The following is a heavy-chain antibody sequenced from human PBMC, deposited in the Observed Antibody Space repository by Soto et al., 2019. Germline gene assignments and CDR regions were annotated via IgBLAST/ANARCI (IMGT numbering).Heavy chain of an antibody. J-gene: IGHJ4*02. CDR1: GFTFSSAW. CDR3: VRSYDY. V-gene: IGHV3-7*05. CDR2: IKEDGSER. Sequence: EVQLVESGGGLVQPGGSLRLSCAASGFTFSSAWMTWVRQAPGKGLEWVANIKEDGSERYYVDSVEGRFTVSRDNAKNSLYLQMDSLRAEETAIYYCVRSYDYWGQGTLVTVSS.